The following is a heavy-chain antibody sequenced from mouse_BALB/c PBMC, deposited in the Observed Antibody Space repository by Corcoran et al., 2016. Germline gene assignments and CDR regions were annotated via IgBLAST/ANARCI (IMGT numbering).Heavy chain of an antibody. CDR3: ANGHELGRFAY. V-gene: IGHV1-18*01. CDR2: INPNNGCT. Sequence: EVLLQQSGPELVKPGASVKIPCKASGYTFTDYNMGWVKQRHGKSLEWIGDINPNNGCTIYNQKFKGKATLTVDKSSSTAYMELRSLTSEDTSVYDCANGHELGRFAYWGQGTLVTVSA. J-gene: IGHJ3*01. CDR1: GYTFTDYN. D-gene: IGHD4-1*01.